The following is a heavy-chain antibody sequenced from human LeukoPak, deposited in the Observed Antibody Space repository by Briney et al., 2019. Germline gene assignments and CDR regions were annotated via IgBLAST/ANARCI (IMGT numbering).Heavy chain of an antibody. V-gene: IGHV3-74*01. CDR1: GFTLSKYW. D-gene: IGHD1-26*01. CDR2: INADGTGT. Sequence: PGGSLRLPCASSGFTLSKYWMHWVRQAPGKGLVWVSRINADGTGTNYADSVKGRFTISRDNSKNTLHLQMNSLRAEDTAVYYCARDRLVGATRSWFDPWGQGTLVTVSS. J-gene: IGHJ5*02. CDR3: ARDRLVGATRSWFDP.